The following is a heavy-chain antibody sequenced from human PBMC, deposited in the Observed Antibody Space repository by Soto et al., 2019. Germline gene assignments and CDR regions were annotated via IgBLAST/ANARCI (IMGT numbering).Heavy chain of an antibody. CDR1: GFSFSSYW. J-gene: IGHJ4*02. Sequence: GGSRRLSCAASGFSFSSYWMNWVRRAPGKGLEWVANIKQDGSEKYYVDSVKGRFTISRDNAKNSVYLQMNSLRVEDTAVYYCGGDSGWLFDYWGQGILVTVSS. CDR3: GGDSGWLFDY. V-gene: IGHV3-7*01. CDR2: IKQDGSEK. D-gene: IGHD6-19*01.